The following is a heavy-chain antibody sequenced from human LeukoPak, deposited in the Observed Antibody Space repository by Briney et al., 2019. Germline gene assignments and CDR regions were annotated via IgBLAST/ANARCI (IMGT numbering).Heavy chain of an antibody. CDR1: GFTFSDHY. V-gene: IGHV3-72*01. D-gene: IGHD1-26*01. CDR3: ARERSGSFDY. J-gene: IGHJ4*02. Sequence: GSLRLSCAASGFTFSDHYMNWVRQAPGKGLEWVGRTRNKAYSYTTEYAASVRGRFSISRDDSKNSLYLQMNSLNTGDTAVYYCARERSGSFDYWGQGTLVTVSS. CDR2: TRNKAYSYTT.